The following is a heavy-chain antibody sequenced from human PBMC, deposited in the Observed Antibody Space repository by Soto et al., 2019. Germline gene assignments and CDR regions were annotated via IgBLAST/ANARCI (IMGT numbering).Heavy chain of an antibody. Sequence: EVQLVESGGGLIQPGGSLRLSCAVSGFTVSNNYMSWVRQAPGKGLEGVSVIYSGGYTAYGDSVKGRFTISRDNSKKPLYPQKKTRGADDPAVFSCGTRPGGGGYWGQGTLVTVSS. CDR3: GTRPGGGGY. D-gene: IGHD3-10*01. J-gene: IGHJ4*02. CDR1: GFTVSNNY. CDR2: IYSGGYT. V-gene: IGHV3-53*01.